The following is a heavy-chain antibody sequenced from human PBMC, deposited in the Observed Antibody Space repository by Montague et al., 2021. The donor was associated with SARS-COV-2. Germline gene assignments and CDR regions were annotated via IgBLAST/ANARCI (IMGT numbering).Heavy chain of an antibody. Sequence: SLRLSCAASGFTFRNYAMIWVRQAPGKGLEWVSGISGSADITYYADPVKGRFTISRDNSRNTLYLQMSSLRAGDTAVYYCAKGREVATGGLYYFDYWGQGTLVTVSS. J-gene: IGHJ4*02. D-gene: IGHD5-24*01. CDR3: AKGREVATGGLYYFDY. CDR1: GFTFRNYA. V-gene: IGHV3-23*01. CDR2: ISGSADIT.